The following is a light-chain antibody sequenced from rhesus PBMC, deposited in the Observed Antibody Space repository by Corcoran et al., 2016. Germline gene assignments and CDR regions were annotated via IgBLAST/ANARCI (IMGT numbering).Light chain of an antibody. CDR2: AAS. CDR1: QGISTY. J-gene: IGKJ2*01. V-gene: IGKV1-43*02. CDR3: IPSHLSTST. Sequence: DIQMNQSPSSLSSSVGDRVTITCRASQGISTYLNWYQQKPGKAPKRLIYAASRLESGVPSRFSGSGFGTDFTLTISIRQPEDLSTYYCIPSHLSTSTFSQGTKIAIK.